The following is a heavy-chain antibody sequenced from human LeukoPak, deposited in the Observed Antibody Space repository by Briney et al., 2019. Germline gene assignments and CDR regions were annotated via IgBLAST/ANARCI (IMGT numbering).Heavy chain of an antibody. Sequence: PSETLSPTCAVYGGSFTGYYWTWIRQPPGKGLEWIGEINHSGSTNYNPSLKSRVTISVDTSKNQFSLKLRSVTAADTAVYYCARGPRQPVDRWFDPWGQGTLVTVSS. CDR2: INHSGST. V-gene: IGHV4-34*01. CDR1: GGSFTGYY. D-gene: IGHD6-13*01. J-gene: IGHJ5*02. CDR3: ARGPRQPVDRWFDP.